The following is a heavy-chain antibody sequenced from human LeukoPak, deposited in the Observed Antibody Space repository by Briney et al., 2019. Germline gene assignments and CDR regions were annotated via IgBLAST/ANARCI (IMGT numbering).Heavy chain of an antibody. CDR1: GGSISSYY. Sequence: PSETLSLTCTVSGGSISSYYWTWIRQPPGKGLECIGEINHSGSTYYNPSFKSRVTISIDTSKNQFSLKLSSVTAADTAVYFCARESIAARPNDYWGQGTLVTVSS. V-gene: IGHV4-34*01. CDR3: ARESIAARPNDY. D-gene: IGHD6-6*01. J-gene: IGHJ4*02. CDR2: INHSGST.